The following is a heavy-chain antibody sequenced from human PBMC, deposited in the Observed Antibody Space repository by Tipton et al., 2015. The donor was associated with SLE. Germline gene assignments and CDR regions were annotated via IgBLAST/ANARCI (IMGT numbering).Heavy chain of an antibody. V-gene: IGHV1-46*01. CDR2: INPSGGST. D-gene: IGHD6-13*01. CDR3: ASIAAAGGEAFDI. CDR1: GYTFTSYY. Sequence: QLVQSGAEVKKPGASVKVSCEASGYTFTSYYMHWVRQAPGQGLEWMGIINPSGGSTSYAQKFQGRVTMTRDTSTSTVYMELSSLRSEDTAVYYCASIAAAGGEAFDIWGQGTMVTVSS. J-gene: IGHJ3*02.